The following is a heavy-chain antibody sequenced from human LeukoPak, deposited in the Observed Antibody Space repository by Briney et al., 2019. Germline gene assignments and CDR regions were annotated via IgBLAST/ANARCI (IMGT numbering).Heavy chain of an antibody. J-gene: IGHJ5*02. Sequence: AGGSLRLSCAASGFTFSSYAMSWVRQAPGKGLEWVSAISGSGGSTYYADSVKGRFTISRDNAKNSLYLQMNSLRAEDTAVYYCAREVQGYYDFWSGYYPNWFDPWGQGTLVTVSS. CDR3: AREVQGYYDFWSGYYPNWFDP. CDR1: GFTFSSYA. CDR2: ISGSGGST. D-gene: IGHD3-3*01. V-gene: IGHV3-23*01.